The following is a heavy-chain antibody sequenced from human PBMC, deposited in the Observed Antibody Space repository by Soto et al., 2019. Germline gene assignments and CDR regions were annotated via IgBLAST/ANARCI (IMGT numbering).Heavy chain of an antibody. CDR2: IYYSGST. V-gene: IGHV4-39*01. J-gene: IGHJ6*03. CDR3: ARHKEDGSGSYYNPLNYYYYYMDV. D-gene: IGHD3-10*01. CDR1: GGSISSSSYY. Sequence: NPSETLSLTCTVSGGSISSSSYYWGWIRQPPGKGLEWIGSIYYSGSTYYNPSLKSRVTISVDTSKNQFSLKLSSVTAADTAVYYCARHKEDGSGSYYNPLNYYYYYMDVWGKGTTVTVSS.